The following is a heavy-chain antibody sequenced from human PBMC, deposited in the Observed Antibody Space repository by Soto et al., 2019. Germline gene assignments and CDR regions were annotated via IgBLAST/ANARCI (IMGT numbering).Heavy chain of an antibody. CDR3: TRVPLTTSGIRPGFEP. Sequence: QVQLQESGPGLVKPSETLSLTCAVSGGSISSNYWWTWVRQPPEKGLEWIGEIYHTGGANYNPSLKSRVTIPVYKSKNPVSLRLTSVAAADTAVYYCTRVPLTTSGIRPGFEPWGQGTLVTVSS. V-gene: IGHV4-4*02. J-gene: IGHJ5*02. D-gene: IGHD1-20*01. CDR2: IYHTGGA. CDR1: GGSISSNYW.